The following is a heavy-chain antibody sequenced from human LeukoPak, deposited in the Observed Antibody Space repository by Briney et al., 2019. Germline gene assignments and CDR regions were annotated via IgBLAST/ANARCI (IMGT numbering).Heavy chain of an antibody. CDR1: GGSFSGYY. J-gene: IGHJ4*02. D-gene: IGHD1-26*01. Sequence: PSETLSLTCAVYGGSFSGYYWSWIRQRPGKGLEWIGEINHSGSTNYNPSLKSRVTISVDTSKNQFSLKLSSVTAADTAVYYCARRLVGATPDYWGQGTLVTVSS. CDR2: INHSGST. V-gene: IGHV4-34*01. CDR3: ARRLVGATPDY.